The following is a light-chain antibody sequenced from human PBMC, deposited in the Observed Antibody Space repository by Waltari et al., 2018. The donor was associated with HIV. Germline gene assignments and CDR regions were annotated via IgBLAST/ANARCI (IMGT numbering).Light chain of an antibody. CDR2: GDS. J-gene: IGLJ3*02. Sequence: QSVLTQPPSVSGAPRQRVTTSSTGTSPTIGAGSDVHRYQQLPGIAPKLLIYGDSNRPSGVPDRFSGSKSGTSASLAITGLQAEDEADYYCQSYDSSLSGFWVFGGGTKLTVL. V-gene: IGLV1-40*01. CDR1: SPTIGAGSD. CDR3: QSYDSSLSGFWV.